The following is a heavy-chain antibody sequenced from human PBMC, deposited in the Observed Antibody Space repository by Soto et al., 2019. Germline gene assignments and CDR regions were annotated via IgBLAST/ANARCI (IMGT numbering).Heavy chain of an antibody. D-gene: IGHD4-17*01. J-gene: IGHJ4*02. Sequence: ADTLSLTCTVSGGSISRSSYYWGWIRQPPGKGLEWIGSIYYSGSTYYNPSLKSRVTISVDTSKNQFSLKLSSVTAADTAVYYCARQFSVYGDYGRYFDFWGQGTLVTVSS. CDR3: ARQFSVYGDYGRYFDF. CDR2: IYYSGST. V-gene: IGHV4-39*01. CDR1: GGSISRSSYY.